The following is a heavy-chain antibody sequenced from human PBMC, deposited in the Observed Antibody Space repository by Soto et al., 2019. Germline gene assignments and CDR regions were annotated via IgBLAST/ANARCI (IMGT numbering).Heavy chain of an antibody. CDR2: ISGSGGST. J-gene: IGHJ4*02. CDR3: AKDPRSSSHHWDY. Sequence: EVQLLESGGGLVQPGGSLRLSCAASGFTFSSYAMSWVRQAPGKGLEWVSAISGSGGSTYYADAVKGQFTISSHNSKNTLYLQMNSLRAEDTAVYYWAKDPRSSSHHWDYWGQGTLVTVSS. CDR1: GFTFSSYA. V-gene: IGHV3-23*01. D-gene: IGHD6-6*01.